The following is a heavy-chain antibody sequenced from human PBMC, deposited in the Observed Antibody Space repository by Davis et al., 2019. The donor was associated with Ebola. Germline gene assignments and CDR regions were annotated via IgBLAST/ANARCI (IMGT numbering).Heavy chain of an antibody. CDR3: VPGTWI. D-gene: IGHD5-18*01. J-gene: IGHJ4*02. CDR1: GFIFSASA. V-gene: IGHV3-30*03. CDR2: ISYDGSNK. Sequence: PGGSLRLSCAASGFIFSASAIHWVRQAPGKGLEWVAVISYDGSNKYYADSVKGRFTISRDNAKNSLYLQMNTLRVEDTAVYYCVPGTWIRGQGTLVTVSS.